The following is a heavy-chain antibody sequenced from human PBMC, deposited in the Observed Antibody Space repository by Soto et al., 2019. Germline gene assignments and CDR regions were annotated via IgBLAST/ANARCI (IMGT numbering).Heavy chain of an antibody. CDR2: IIPIFGTA. CDR1: GGTFSSYA. CDR3: ARHDYSNHPYYFDY. J-gene: IGHJ4*02. D-gene: IGHD4-4*01. Sequence: QVQLVQSGAEVKKPGSSVKVSCKASGGTFSSYAISWVRQAPGQGLEWMGGIIPIFGTANYAQKFQGRVTITADESTSTAYMELSSLRSEDTAVYYCARHDYSNHPYYFDYWGQGTLVTVSS. V-gene: IGHV1-69*01.